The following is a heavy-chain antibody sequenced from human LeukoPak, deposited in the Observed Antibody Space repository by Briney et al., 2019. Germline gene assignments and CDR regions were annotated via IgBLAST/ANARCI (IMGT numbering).Heavy chain of an antibody. CDR1: GFTFSSYG. V-gene: IGHV3-33*01. D-gene: IGHD2-2*01. Sequence: GRSLRLSCAASGFTFSSYGMHWVRQAPGKGLEWVAVIWYDGSNKYYADSVKGRFTISRDNSKNTLYLQMNSLRAEDTAVYYCARDFCSSTSCSFDYWGQGTLVTVSS. CDR2: IWYDGSNK. J-gene: IGHJ4*02. CDR3: ARDFCSSTSCSFDY.